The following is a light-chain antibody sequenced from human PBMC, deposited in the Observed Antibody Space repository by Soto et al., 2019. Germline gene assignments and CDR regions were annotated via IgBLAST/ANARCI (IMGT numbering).Light chain of an antibody. V-gene: IGKV3-20*01. J-gene: IGKJ4*01. CDR3: QQYENSVPLT. Sequence: EIVLTQYPGTLSLSPGERATLSCRASQSVDSRYFAWYQQKLGQAPRLLIYGSSNRATGIPDRFSGGGSGTDFTLTISRLEPEDFAVYHCQQYENSVPLTFGGGTKVEI. CDR2: GSS. CDR1: QSVDSRY.